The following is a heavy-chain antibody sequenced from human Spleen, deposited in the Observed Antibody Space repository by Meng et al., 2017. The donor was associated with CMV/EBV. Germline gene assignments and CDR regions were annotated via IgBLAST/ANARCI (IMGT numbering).Heavy chain of an antibody. CDR1: GFTFSSYS. D-gene: IGHD2-2*01. CDR3: ARESEADIVVVPAAMVYYYYGMDV. V-gene: IGHV3-21*01. CDR2: ISSSSSYI. Sequence: GESLKISCAASGFTFSSYSMNWVRQAPGKGLEWVSSISSSSSYIYYADSVKGRFTISRDNAKNSLYLQMNSLRAEDTAVYYCARESEADIVVVPAAMVYYYYGMDVWGQGTTVTVSS. J-gene: IGHJ6*02.